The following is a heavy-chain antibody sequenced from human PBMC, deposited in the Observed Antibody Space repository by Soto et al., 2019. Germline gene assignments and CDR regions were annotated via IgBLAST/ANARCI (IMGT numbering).Heavy chain of an antibody. D-gene: IGHD3-10*01. V-gene: IGHV3-7*01. CDR1: GFTFNNYW. Sequence: EVQLVESGGGLVQPGGSLRLSCAASGFTFNNYWMTWVRQAPGKGLEWVANIKQDGGEKKYVDSVKGRFTISRDNAKNQLYLQMNNPRAEDTAVYYCVRGPFEIWGRGRMVTDS. J-gene: IGHJ3*02. CDR3: VRGPFEI. CDR2: IKQDGGEK.